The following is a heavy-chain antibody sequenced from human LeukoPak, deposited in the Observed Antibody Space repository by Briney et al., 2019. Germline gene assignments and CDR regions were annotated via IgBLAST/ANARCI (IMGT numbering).Heavy chain of an antibody. J-gene: IGHJ5*02. CDR2: IYGSGST. V-gene: IGHV4-61*02. CDR3: VRDSLKTYGSGEGNWFDP. D-gene: IGHD3-10*01. CDR1: GGSINRNTYY. Sequence: PSQTLSLTCTVSGGSINRNTYYWNWIRQSAGKGLEWIGRIYGSGSTSYNPSLRGRVTLSVDTSKKQISLNLTSVTAADTAVYYCVRDSLKTYGSGEGNWFDPWGQGLLVTVSS.